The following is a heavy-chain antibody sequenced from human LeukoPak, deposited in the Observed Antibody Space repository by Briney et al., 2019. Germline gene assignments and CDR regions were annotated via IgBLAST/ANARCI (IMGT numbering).Heavy chain of an antibody. D-gene: IGHD6-19*01. CDR1: GGSINSYY. V-gene: IGHV4-59*01. CDR3: ASSKTNGDSSGWYAWFDP. Sequence: SETLSLTCTVSGGSINSYYWSWIRQPPGKGLEWIGYIYYSGYTNYNPSLKSRVTISVDTSKNQFSLKLSSVTAADTAVYYCASSKTNGDSSGWYAWFDPWGQGTLVTVSS. J-gene: IGHJ5*02. CDR2: IYYSGYT.